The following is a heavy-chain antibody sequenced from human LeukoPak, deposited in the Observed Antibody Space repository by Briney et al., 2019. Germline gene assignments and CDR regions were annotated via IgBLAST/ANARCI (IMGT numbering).Heavy chain of an antibody. CDR2: ISGSGGST. J-gene: IGHJ4*02. CDR1: GFTFSSYA. CDR3: AKVPPSHHFGELNSADY. V-gene: IGHV3-23*01. Sequence: GGSLRLSCAASGFTFSSYAMSWVRQAPGKGLEWVSAISGSGGSTYYADSVKGRFTISRDNSKNTLYLQMNSLRAEDTAVYYCAKVPPSHHFGELNSADYWGQGTLVTVSS. D-gene: IGHD3-10*01.